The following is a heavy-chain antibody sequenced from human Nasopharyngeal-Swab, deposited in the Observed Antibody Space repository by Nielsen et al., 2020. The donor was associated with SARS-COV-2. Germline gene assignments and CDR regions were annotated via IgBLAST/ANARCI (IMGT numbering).Heavy chain of an antibody. CDR1: GFSFSEYY. CDR3: ARDREGGGYGGNSGY. CDR2: ISSSGSTI. D-gene: IGHD4-23*01. Sequence: GESLKISCAASGFSFSEYYMSWIRQAPGKGLEWVSYISSSGSTIYYADSVKGRFTISRDNAKNSLYLQMNSLRAEDTAVYYCARDREGGGYGGNSGYWGQGTLVTVSS. J-gene: IGHJ4*02. V-gene: IGHV3-11*04.